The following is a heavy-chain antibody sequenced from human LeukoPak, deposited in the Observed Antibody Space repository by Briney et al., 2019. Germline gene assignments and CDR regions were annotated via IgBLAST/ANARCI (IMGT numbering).Heavy chain of an antibody. CDR2: IYYSGST. J-gene: IGHJ4*02. D-gene: IGHD3-3*01. Sequence: SETLSLTCTVSGGSISSSSYYWGWIRQPPGKGLEWIGSIYYSGSTYYNPSLKSRVTISVDTSKNQFSLKLSSVTAADTAVYYCAREAYYDFWSGYLYYFDYWGQGTLVTVSS. V-gene: IGHV4-39*02. CDR3: AREAYYDFWSGYLYYFDY. CDR1: GGSISSSSYY.